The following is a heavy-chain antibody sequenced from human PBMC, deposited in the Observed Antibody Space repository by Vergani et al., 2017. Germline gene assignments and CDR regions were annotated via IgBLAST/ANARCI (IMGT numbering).Heavy chain of an antibody. CDR3: ARGSPRYYGSGSYNDYYYMDV. J-gene: IGHJ6*03. CDR2: IGTAGDT. CDR1: GFTFSSYD. D-gene: IGHD3-10*01. Sequence: EVQLVESGGGLVQPGGSLRLSCAASGFTFSSYDMHWVRQATGKGLEWVSAIGTAGDTYYPGSVKGRFTISRENAKNSLYLQMNSLRAADTAVYYCARGSPRYYGSGSYNDYYYMDVWGKGTTVTVSS. V-gene: IGHV3-13*01.